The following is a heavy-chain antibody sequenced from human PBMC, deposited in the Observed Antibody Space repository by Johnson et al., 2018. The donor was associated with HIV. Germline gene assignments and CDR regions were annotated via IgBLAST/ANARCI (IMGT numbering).Heavy chain of an antibody. CDR2: IYGGGST. V-gene: IGHV3-30*14. CDR1: GFTFSSYA. J-gene: IGHJ3*01. D-gene: IGHD1-26*01. CDR3: ARGRGGYYTFDV. Sequence: QVQLVESGGGVVQPGRSLRLSCAVSGFTFSSYAMHWVRQAPGKGLEWVVVIYGGGSTDYGDSVKGRFTISRDNSKNTVYLQMNSLRAEDTAVYYCARGRGGYYTFDVWGQGTMVTVSS.